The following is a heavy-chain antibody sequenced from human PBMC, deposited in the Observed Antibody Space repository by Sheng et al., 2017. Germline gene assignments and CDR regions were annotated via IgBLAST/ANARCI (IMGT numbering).Heavy chain of an antibody. CDR2: IHTDGSAT. J-gene: IGHJ6*02. Sequence: EVQLVESGGGLVQPGGSLRLSCAASGLSFSSSWMSWVRQAPGKGLVWVSRIHTDGSATTYADSVKGRFTISRDNAKNTLYLQMNSLRADDTAVYYCARGRVGYGMDVWGQGTTVTVSS. V-gene: IGHV3-74*01. CDR3: ARGRVGYGMDV. CDR1: GLSFSSSW.